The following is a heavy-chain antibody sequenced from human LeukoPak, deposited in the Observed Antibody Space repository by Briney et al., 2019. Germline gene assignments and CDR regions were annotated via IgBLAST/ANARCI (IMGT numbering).Heavy chain of an antibody. J-gene: IGHJ4*02. CDR2: TFYSGTT. CDR1: GGSITHYY. V-gene: IGHV4-59*01. CDR3: ARDGHYGSGLDY. Sequence: SETLSLTCTVSGGSITHYYWNWIRQPPGKGLEWIGYTFYSGTTTYNPSLKSRVTISVDTSKNQFSLKLSFVTAADTAVYFCARDGHYGSGLDYWGQGTLVTVSS. D-gene: IGHD3-10*01.